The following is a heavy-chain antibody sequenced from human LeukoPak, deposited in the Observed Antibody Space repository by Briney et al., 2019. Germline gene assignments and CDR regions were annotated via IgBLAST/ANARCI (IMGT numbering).Heavy chain of an antibody. V-gene: IGHV3-7*01. CDR3: AREEGGKLGIDYYFDY. Sequence: GGSLRLSCAASGFTFSSYWMSWVRQAPGKGLEWVANIKQDGSQKYYIDSVKGRFTISRDNAKNSLSLQMNSLRAEDTAVYYCAREEGGKLGIDYYFDYWGQGILVTVSS. CDR1: GFTFSSYW. D-gene: IGHD7-27*01. CDR2: IKQDGSQK. J-gene: IGHJ4*02.